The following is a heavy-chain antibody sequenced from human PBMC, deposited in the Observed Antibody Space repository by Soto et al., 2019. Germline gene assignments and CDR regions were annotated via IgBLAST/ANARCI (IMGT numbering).Heavy chain of an antibody. Sequence: SETLSLTCTVSGGSISSYYWSWIRQPAGKGLEWIGRIHTSGSTNYNPSLKSRVTMSVDTSKNQFSLKLSSVTAADTAVYYCARDSLQAYGSGSYYNPYYGLDVRGQGTTVTVSS. D-gene: IGHD3-10*01. CDR3: ARDSLQAYGSGSYYNPYYGLDV. J-gene: IGHJ6*02. CDR1: GGSISSYY. CDR2: IHTSGST. V-gene: IGHV4-4*07.